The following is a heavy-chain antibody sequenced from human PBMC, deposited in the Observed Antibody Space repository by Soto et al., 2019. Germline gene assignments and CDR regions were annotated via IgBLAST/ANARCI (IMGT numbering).Heavy chain of an antibody. CDR1: GFRFTSSH. CDR2: VFPSSGSA. V-gene: IGHV1-46*01. Sequence: QVQLVQSGAEVTKPGASVNVSCKASGFRFTSSHLHWVRQAPGQGLEWMGIVFPSSGSATYAQKFQGRVTMTRDMSSSTVYMELSSLRSEDTAVYYGARDSGGYSVDCWGQVTLVTVS. CDR3: ARDSGGYSVDC. J-gene: IGHJ4*02. D-gene: IGHD2-15*01.